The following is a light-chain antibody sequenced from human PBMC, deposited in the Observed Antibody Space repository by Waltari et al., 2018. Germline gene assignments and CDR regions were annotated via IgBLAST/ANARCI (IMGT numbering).Light chain of an antibody. V-gene: IGKV4-1*01. CDR2: WAS. J-gene: IGKJ1*01. CDR1: PSVLYSSNSKNH. Sequence: DIVMTQSPDSLAVSLGERATLNCKSSPSVLYSSNSKNHLAWYRQKPGQPPKLLIFWASTRESGVPDRFSGSGSGTDFTLTISSLQAEDVAVYYCQQYYDTPWTFGQGTKVEIK. CDR3: QQYYDTPWT.